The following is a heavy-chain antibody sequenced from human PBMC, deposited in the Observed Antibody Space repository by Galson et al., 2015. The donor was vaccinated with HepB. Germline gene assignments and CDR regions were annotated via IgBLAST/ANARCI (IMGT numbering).Heavy chain of an antibody. CDR3: TTDSPRGIVGATAAFDI. D-gene: IGHD1-26*01. CDR2: IKSETDGGTT. J-gene: IGHJ3*02. V-gene: IGHV3-15*01. CDR1: GFTFSNAW. Sequence: SLRLSCAASGFTFSNAWMSWVRQAPGKGLEWVGRIKSETDGGTTDYAAPVKGRFTISRDDSKNTLYLQMNSLKTEDTAVYYCTTDSPRGIVGATAAFDIWGQGTMVTVSS.